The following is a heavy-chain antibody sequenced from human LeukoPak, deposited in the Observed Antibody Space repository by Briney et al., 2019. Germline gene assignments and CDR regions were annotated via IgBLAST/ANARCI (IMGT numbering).Heavy chain of an antibody. CDR2: IYYSGST. CDR3: ARRIRGIAVAGTGGFAY. Sequence: SETLSLTCTVSGGSISSSSYYWGWIRQPPGKGLEWIGSIYYSGSTYYNPSLKSRVTISVDTSKNQFSLKLSSVTAADTAVYYCARRIRGIAVAGTGGFAYGGQGTLVTVSS. CDR1: GGSISSSSYY. D-gene: IGHD6-19*01. V-gene: IGHV4-39*01. J-gene: IGHJ4*01.